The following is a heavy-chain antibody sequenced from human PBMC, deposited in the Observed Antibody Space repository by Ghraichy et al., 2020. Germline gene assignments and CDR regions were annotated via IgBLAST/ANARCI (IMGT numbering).Heavy chain of an antibody. Sequence: ESLNISCVVSGDSVNSKNYFWAWIRQPPGKGLEWIGSIFYNWKTYYSPSLKSRVTMSVDTSKNQFSLNLTSVTVADTSVYYCSRHLGPFLDAFHIWGQGTMVTLSS. CDR3: SRHLGPFLDAFHI. V-gene: IGHV4-39*01. CDR1: GDSVNSKNYF. D-gene: IGHD3-3*02. J-gene: IGHJ3*02. CDR2: IFYNWKT.